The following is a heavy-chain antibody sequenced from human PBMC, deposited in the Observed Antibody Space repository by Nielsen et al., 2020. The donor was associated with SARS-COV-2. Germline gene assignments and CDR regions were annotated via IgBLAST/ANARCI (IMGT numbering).Heavy chain of an antibody. CDR2: LKPDGSEK. V-gene: IGHV3-7*01. J-gene: IGHJ3*01. Sequence: GESLKISCAASGFTSSAYWMSWIRQAPGKGLEWVADLKPDGSEKFYVDSVKGRFTISRDNAKNSMSLQMNSLRVEDTAVYYCARDWSRAFDVWGQGTMVTVSS. CDR3: ARDWSRAFDV. CDR1: GFTSSAYW.